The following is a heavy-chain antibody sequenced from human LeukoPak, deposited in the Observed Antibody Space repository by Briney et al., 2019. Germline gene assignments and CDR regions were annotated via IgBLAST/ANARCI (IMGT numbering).Heavy chain of an antibody. CDR1: GITFSSYE. D-gene: IGHD3-3*01. V-gene: IGHV3-48*03. CDR3: ARERDDYYFDY. CDR2: ISSSGSTK. J-gene: IGHJ4*02. Sequence: GGSLRLSCAASGITFSSYEMNWVRQAPGKGLDWVSYISSSGSTKYYADSVKGRFTISRDNAKNSLYLQMNSLRAEDTAVYYCARERDDYYFDYWGQGTLVTVSS.